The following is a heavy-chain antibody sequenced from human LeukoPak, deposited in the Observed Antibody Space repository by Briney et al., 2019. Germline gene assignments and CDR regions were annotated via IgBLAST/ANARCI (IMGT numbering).Heavy chain of an antibody. CDR2: IYYSGTT. CDR1: GGSIRSGNNY. J-gene: IGHJ4*02. V-gene: IGHV4-30-4*01. CDR3: ARPVSSSWFYFDY. D-gene: IGHD6-13*01. Sequence: SETLSLTCIVSGGSIRSGNNYWSWIRQPPGKGLEWIGYIYYSGTTNYNPSLKSRVTISVDTSKNQFSLKLSSVTAADTAGYYCARPVSSSWFYFDYWGQGTLVTVSS.